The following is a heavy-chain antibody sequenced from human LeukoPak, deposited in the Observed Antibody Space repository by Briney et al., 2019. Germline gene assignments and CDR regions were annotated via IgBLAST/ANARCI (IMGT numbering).Heavy chain of an antibody. Sequence: SETLSLTCAVYDGSFSGYYWSWIRQPPGKGLEWIGEINHSGSTDYNPSLKSRVTISVDTSKNQFSLKLSSVTAADTAVYYCARDGNTLEQLVREPPDYWGQGTLVTVSS. D-gene: IGHD6-13*01. J-gene: IGHJ4*02. CDR2: INHSGST. V-gene: IGHV4-34*01. CDR3: ARDGNTLEQLVREPPDY. CDR1: DGSFSGYY.